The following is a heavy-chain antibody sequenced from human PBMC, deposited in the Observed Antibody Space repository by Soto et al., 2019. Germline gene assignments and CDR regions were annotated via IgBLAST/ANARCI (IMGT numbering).Heavy chain of an antibody. CDR3: ARGLPYSGYDWFDY. V-gene: IGHV1-8*01. Sequence: QVQLVQSGAEVKKPGASVKVSCKASGYTFTSYDINWVRQATGQGLEWMGWMNPNSGNTGYAQKLQGRVTMTSNTARSTAYMELSILRSDDTAVYYCARGLPYSGYDWFDYWGQGTLVTVSS. CDR1: GYTFTSYD. J-gene: IGHJ4*02. CDR2: MNPNSGNT. D-gene: IGHD5-12*01.